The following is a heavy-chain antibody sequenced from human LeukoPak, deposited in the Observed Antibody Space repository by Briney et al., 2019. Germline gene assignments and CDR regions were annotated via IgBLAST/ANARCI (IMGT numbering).Heavy chain of an antibody. CDR3: ARDVGDIVVVPAVNWFDP. V-gene: IGHV1-18*01. CDR2: ISAYNGNT. D-gene: IGHD2-2*01. Sequence: ASVKVSCKASGYTLTSYGISWVRQAPGQGLEWMGWISAYNGNTNYAQKLQGRVTMTTDTSTSTAYMELRSLRSDDTAVYYCARDVGDIVVVPAVNWFDPWGQGTLVTVSS. J-gene: IGHJ5*02. CDR1: GYTLTSYG.